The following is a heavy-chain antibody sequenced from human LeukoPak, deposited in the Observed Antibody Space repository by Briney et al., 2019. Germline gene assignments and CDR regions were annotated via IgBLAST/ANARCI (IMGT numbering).Heavy chain of an antibody. D-gene: IGHD6-13*01. CDR3: AKDRREVAASGYS. CDR1: GFTFSSYA. Sequence: GGSLRLSCPSSGFTFSSYAMTWVRQAPGKGLEWVSTISGSGGITHYTDPVKGRFTISRDNSKSTLYLQMSSLRAEDTALYYCAKDRREVAASGYSWGQGTLVTVSS. V-gene: IGHV3-23*01. CDR2: ISGSGGIT. J-gene: IGHJ4*02.